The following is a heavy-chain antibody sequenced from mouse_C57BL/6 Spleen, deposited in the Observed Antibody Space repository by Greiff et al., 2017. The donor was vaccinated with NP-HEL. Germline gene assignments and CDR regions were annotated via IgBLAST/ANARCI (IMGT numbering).Heavy chain of an antibody. J-gene: IGHJ3*01. V-gene: IGHV1-69*01. CDR3: VRMDGYYPWFAY. CDR1: GYTFTSYW. D-gene: IGHD2-3*01. Sequence: VQLQQPGAELVMPGASVKLSCKASGYTFTSYWMHWVKQRPGQGLEWIGEIDPSDSYTNYNQKFKGKSTLTVDKSSSTAYMQLSSLTSEDSAVYYCVRMDGYYPWFAYWGQGTLGTVSA. CDR2: IDPSDSYT.